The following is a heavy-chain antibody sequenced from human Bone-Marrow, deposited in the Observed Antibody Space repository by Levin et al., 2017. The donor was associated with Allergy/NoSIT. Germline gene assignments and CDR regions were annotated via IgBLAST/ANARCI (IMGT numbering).Heavy chain of an antibody. J-gene: IGHJ4*02. V-gene: IGHV3-48*01. CDR3: ARDSSWIAVAGTFDE. CDR1: GFTFRSYS. CDR2: ITSTSKTQ. D-gene: IGHD6-19*01. Sequence: GGSLRLSCAVAGFTFRSYSMNWVRQAPGKGLEWVSFITSTSKTQYYADSVKGRFTISRDNAKNSVYLQMNSLRAEDTAVYYCARDSSWIAVAGTFDEWGQGTLVTVSS.